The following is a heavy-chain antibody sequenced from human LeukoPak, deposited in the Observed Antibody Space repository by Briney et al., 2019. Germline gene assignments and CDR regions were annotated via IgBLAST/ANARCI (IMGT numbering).Heavy chain of an antibody. D-gene: IGHD3-22*01. V-gene: IGHV4-59*11. CDR2: ISYSGST. Sequence: SETLSLTCTVSGGSISSHYWSWIRQPPGKGLEWIRYISYSGSTNYNPSLKSRVIISVDTSKNQFSLKLTSVTAADTAVYYCARGASSYDSSSPFDCWGQGTLVTVSS. J-gene: IGHJ4*02. CDR3: ARGASSYDSSSPFDC. CDR1: GGSISSHY.